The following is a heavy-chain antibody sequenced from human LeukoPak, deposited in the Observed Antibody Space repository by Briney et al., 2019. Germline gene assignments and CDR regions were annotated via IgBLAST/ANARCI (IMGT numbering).Heavy chain of an antibody. CDR1: GYTFTSYD. J-gene: IGHJ4*02. CDR2: MNPNSGNT. Sequence: ASVTVSCKASGYTFTSYDINWVRQATGQGLEWMGWMNPNSGNTGYAQKFQGRVTITRNTSISTAYMELSSLRSEDTAVYYCARVGRNYDSSGYWFDYWGQGTLVSVSS. V-gene: IGHV1-8*03. D-gene: IGHD3-22*01. CDR3: ARVGRNYDSSGYWFDY.